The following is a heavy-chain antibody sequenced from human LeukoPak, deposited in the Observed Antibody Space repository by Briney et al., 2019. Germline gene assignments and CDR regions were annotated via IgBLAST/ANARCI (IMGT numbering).Heavy chain of an antibody. Sequence: SETLSLTCAVSGGSIGSSNWWSWVRQPPGQGLEWIGEIYHSGSTNYNSSLKSRVTISVDKSKNQFSLKLSPVTAADTAMYYCARGGTTVAGTFWFDPWGQGTLVTVSS. V-gene: IGHV4-4*02. CDR2: IYHSGST. D-gene: IGHD6-19*01. CDR1: GGSIGSSNW. J-gene: IGHJ5*02. CDR3: ARGGTTVAGTFWFDP.